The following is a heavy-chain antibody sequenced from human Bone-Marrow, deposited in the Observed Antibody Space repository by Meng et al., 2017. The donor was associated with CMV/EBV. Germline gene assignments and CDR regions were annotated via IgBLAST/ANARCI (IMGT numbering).Heavy chain of an antibody. CDR1: GFTFSNYA. V-gene: IGHV3-23*01. J-gene: IGHJ4*02. CDR3: SKVLRTRFLEWFIDY. Sequence: GESLKISCAASGFTFSNYAMSWVRQAPGKGLEWVSAISGSGGSTYYADSVKGRFTISRDNSKNTLYLQMNSLRAEDTAVYYCSKVLRTRFLEWFIDYWGQGTLVTVSS. CDR2: ISGSGGST. D-gene: IGHD3-3*01.